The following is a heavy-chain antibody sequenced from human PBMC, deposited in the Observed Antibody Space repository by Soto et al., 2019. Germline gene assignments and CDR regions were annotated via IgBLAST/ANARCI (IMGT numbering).Heavy chain of an antibody. Sequence: SETLSLTCTVSGGSISSSSYYWGWIRQPPGKGLEWIGSIYYSGSTYYNPSLKSRVTISVDTSKNQFSLKLSSVTAADTAVYYCASIPGEYSSSSQPNGMDVWGQGTTVTVSS. CDR1: GGSISSSSYY. V-gene: IGHV4-39*01. CDR2: IYYSGST. CDR3: ASIPGEYSSSSQPNGMDV. J-gene: IGHJ6*02. D-gene: IGHD6-6*01.